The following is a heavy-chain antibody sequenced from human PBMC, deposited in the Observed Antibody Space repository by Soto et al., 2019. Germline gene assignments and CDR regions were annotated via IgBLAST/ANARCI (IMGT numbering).Heavy chain of an antibody. D-gene: IGHD3-16*01. Sequence: PGGSLRLSCAASGFTFSSYSMNWVRQAPGKGLEWVSYISSSSSTIYYADSVKGRFTISRDNAKNTLYLQMNSLRADDTAVYYCAKDRLAEGFDYWGQETLVTVSS. CDR2: ISSSSSTI. V-gene: IGHV3-48*01. CDR3: AKDRLAEGFDY. J-gene: IGHJ4*02. CDR1: GFTFSSYS.